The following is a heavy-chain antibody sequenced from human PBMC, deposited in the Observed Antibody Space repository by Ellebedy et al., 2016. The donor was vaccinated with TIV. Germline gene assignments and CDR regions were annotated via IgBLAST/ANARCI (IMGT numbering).Heavy chain of an antibody. CDR3: ARTHFYDSSGFYVDAFDI. D-gene: IGHD3-22*01. J-gene: IGHJ3*02. Sequence: PSETLSLTCSVSGGSISSYFWSWIRQPPGKGLEWIAYIEYSGTTDYNPSLMSRVTISVNTSKNQFSLKLNSVTAADTALYYCARTHFYDSSGFYVDAFDIWGQGTLVTVSS. CDR1: GGSISSYF. CDR2: IEYSGTT. V-gene: IGHV4-59*13.